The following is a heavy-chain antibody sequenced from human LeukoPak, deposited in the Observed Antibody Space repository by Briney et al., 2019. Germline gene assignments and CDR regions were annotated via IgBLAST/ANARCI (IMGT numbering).Heavy chain of an antibody. Sequence: GGSLRLSCAVSGFTFSDYYMSWIRQAPGKGLEWVSSISTSSNYIYYADSVKGRFTISRDNAKNSLYLQMNSLRVEDTDVYYCARDVGASAPDAFDIWGQGTMVTVSS. CDR3: ARDVGASAPDAFDI. D-gene: IGHD1-26*01. CDR1: GFTFSDYY. V-gene: IGHV3-21*01. J-gene: IGHJ3*02. CDR2: ISTSSNYI.